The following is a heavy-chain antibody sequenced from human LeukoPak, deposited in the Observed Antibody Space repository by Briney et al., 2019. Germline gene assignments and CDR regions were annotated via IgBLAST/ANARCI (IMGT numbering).Heavy chain of an antibody. V-gene: IGHV3-48*03. J-gene: IGHJ6*02. Sequence: GGSLRLSCAASGFTFSSYEMNWVRQAPGKGLEWVSYISSSGSTIYYADSVKGRFTISRDNAKNSLYLQMNSLRAEDTAVYYCARVGPPGVAGIFYYYYGMDVWGQGTTVTVSS. CDR2: ISSSGSTI. D-gene: IGHD6-19*01. CDR3: ARVGPPGVAGIFYYYYGMDV. CDR1: GFTFSSYE.